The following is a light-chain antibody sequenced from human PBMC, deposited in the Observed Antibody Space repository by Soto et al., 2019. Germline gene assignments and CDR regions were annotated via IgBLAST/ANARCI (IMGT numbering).Light chain of an antibody. CDR2: GVS. CDR3: SSYTSSITLV. CDR1: SSDVGAYNY. Sequence: QSALTQPAAVSGSHGQSITISCTGSSSDVGAYNYVSWYQQHPGKAPKLMLYGVSNRPSGVSSRFSGSKSGDTASLTISGLQAEDEADYYCSSYTSSITLVFGAGTKVTVL. J-gene: IGLJ1*01. V-gene: IGLV2-14*01.